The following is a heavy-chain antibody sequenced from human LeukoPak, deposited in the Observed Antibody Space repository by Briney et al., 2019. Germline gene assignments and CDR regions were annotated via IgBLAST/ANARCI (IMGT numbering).Heavy chain of an antibody. CDR3: ARVPGYSSGWYPIDY. CDR2: ISAYSGNT. CDR1: GYIFATYG. J-gene: IGHJ4*02. Sequence: GASVNVSCKASGYIFATYGISWVRQAPGQGLECMGWISAYSGNTNYAQKFQGRVTMTTDTSTSTAYMELRSLRSDDTAVYYCARVPGYSSGWYPIDYWGQGTLVTVSS. V-gene: IGHV1-18*01. D-gene: IGHD6-19*01.